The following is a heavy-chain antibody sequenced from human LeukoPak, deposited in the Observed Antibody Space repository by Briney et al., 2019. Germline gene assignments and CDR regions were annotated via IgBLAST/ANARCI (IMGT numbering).Heavy chain of an antibody. CDR2: INSDGSST. CDR1: GFTFRSFW. V-gene: IGHV3-74*03. CDR3: ARTLGVPSAFDP. D-gene: IGHD2-2*01. J-gene: IGHJ5*02. Sequence: GGSLRLSCAVSGFTFRSFWMHWVRQAPGEGLLWVSRINSDGSSTTYADSVKGRFTISRDNTKNTLYLQMNSLGAEDTVVYYCARTLGVPSAFDPWGQGTLVTVSS.